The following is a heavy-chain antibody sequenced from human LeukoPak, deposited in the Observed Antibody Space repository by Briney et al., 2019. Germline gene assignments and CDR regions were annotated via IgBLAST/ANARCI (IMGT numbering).Heavy chain of an antibody. V-gene: IGHV3-23*01. CDR2: ISGSGGST. J-gene: IGHJ4*02. CDR3: AKGVAAAVDYYFDS. CDR1: GFAFSNYA. D-gene: IGHD6-13*01. Sequence: GGSLRLSCAASGFAFSNYAMSWVRQAPGKGLEWVSAISGSGGSTYYADSVKGRFTISRDNSKNTLYLQMNSLRVENTAVYHCAKGVAAAVDYYFDSWGQGTLVTVSS.